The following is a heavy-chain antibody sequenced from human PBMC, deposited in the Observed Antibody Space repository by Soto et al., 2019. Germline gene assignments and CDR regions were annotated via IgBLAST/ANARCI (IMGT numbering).Heavy chain of an antibody. Sequence: GGSLRLSCAASGFTFTRYSMNWVRQAPGKGLEGGSSISSTTNYIYYGDSMKGRFTIARGNAKNSLYLEMNSLRAEDTAVYYCARESEDLTSNFDYWGQGTLVTVSS. CDR3: ARESEDLTSNFDY. J-gene: IGHJ4*02. CDR2: ISSTTNYI. V-gene: IGHV3-21*06. CDR1: GFTFTRYS.